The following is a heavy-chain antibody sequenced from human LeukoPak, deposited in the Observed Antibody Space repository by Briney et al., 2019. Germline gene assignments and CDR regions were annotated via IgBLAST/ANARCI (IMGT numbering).Heavy chain of an antibody. V-gene: IGHV3-48*02. J-gene: IGHJ6*02. D-gene: IGHD2-15*01. CDR3: ARDGRQVAATRGRSYYYGMDV. CDR2: ISSSSSTI. Sequence: GGSLRLSCAASGFTFCSYSMNWVRQAPGKGLEWVSYISSSSSTIYYADSVKGRFTISRDNAKNSLYLQMNSLRDEDTAVYYCARDGRQVAATRGRSYYYGMDVWGQGTTVTVSS. CDR1: GFTFCSYS.